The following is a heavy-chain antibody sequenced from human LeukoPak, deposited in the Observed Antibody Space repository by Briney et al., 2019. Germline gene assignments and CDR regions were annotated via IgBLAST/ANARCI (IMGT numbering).Heavy chain of an antibody. CDR2: ISSSSSYI. CDR3: ARAEGDYLNYYGMDV. CDR1: GFTLSSYS. Sequence: GGSLRLSCAASGFTLSSYSMNWVRQAPGRGLEWVSSISSSSSYIYYADSVKGRFTISRDNAKNSLCLQMNSLRAEDTAVYYCARAEGDYLNYYGMDVWGQGTTVTVSS. D-gene: IGHD4-17*01. V-gene: IGHV3-21*01. J-gene: IGHJ6*02.